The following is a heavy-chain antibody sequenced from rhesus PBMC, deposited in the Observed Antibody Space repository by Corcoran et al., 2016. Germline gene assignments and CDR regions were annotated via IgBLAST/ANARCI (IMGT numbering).Heavy chain of an antibody. CDR2: ISGSGGST. Sequence: QVQLQESGPGLVKPSETLSLTCAVSGYSISSGYNWGWIRQPPGKGLEYIGYISGSGGSTYYNPSLTSRVTISKGTSQNQFSLKLSSVTAADTAVYYCARRGSYSGIDDWGQGVLVTVSS. V-gene: IGHV4-99*01. D-gene: IGHD3-16*01. CDR3: ARRGSYSGIDD. CDR1: GYSISSGYN. J-gene: IGHJ4*01.